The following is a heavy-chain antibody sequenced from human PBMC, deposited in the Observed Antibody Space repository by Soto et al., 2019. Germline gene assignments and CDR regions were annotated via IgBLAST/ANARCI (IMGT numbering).Heavy chain of an antibody. CDR1: GFTFSTYS. Sequence: EVQLVESGGGLVQPGGSLRLSCAASGFTFSTYSINWVRQAPGKGLEWISYISDNSSVIYYADAVKGRFTISRDNAKNSLYLQMNSLRDEDTAVYYCARDRKAYCSKGICSGPYFDYWGQGTLVTVSS. D-gene: IGHD2-8*01. CDR3: ARDRKAYCSKGICSGPYFDY. CDR2: ISDNSSVI. V-gene: IGHV3-48*02. J-gene: IGHJ4*02.